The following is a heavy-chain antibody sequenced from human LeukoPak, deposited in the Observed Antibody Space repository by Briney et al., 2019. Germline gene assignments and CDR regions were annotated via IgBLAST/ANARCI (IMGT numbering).Heavy chain of an antibody. V-gene: IGHV4-4*02. J-gene: IGHJ4*02. CDR3: ARDVAAAGSAHLDY. D-gene: IGHD6-13*01. CDR2: IYHSGST. Sequence: SETLSLTCAVSGGSISSSNWWSWVRQPPGKGLEWIGEIYHSGSTNYNPSLKSRVTISVDKSKNQFSLKLSSVTAADTAVYYCARDVAAAGSAHLDYWGQGTLVTVSS. CDR1: GGSISSSNW.